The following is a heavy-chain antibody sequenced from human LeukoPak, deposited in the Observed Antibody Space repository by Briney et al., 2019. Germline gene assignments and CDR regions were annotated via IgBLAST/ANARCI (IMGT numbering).Heavy chain of an antibody. V-gene: IGHV4-38-2*02. CDR2: IYHSGST. CDR3: ASEDYDYVWGSYRY. D-gene: IGHD3-16*02. CDR1: GYSISSGYY. Sequence: PSETLSLTCTASGYSISSGYYWGWIRQPPGKGLEWIVSIYHSGSTYYNPSLKSRVTISVDTSKNQFSLQLSSVTAADTAVYYCASEDYDYVWGSYRYWGEGTLDTVCS. J-gene: IGHJ4*02.